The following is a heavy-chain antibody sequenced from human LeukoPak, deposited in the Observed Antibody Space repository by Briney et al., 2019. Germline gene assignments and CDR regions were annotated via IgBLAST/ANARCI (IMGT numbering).Heavy chain of an antibody. V-gene: IGHV1-69*13. D-gene: IGHD3-9*01. CDR1: GGTFSSYA. CDR2: IIPIFGTA. J-gene: IGHJ6*02. CDR3: ASAWGILTPQHYYYYGMDV. Sequence: ASVKVSCKASGGTFSSYAISWVRQATGQGLEWMGGIIPIFGTANYAQKFQGRVTITADESTSTAYMELSSLRSEDTAVYYCASAWGILTPQHYYYYGMDVWGQGTTVTVSS.